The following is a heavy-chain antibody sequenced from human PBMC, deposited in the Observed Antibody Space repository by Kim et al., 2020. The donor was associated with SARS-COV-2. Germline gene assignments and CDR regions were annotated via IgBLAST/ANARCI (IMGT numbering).Heavy chain of an antibody. D-gene: IGHD3-22*01. J-gene: IGHJ5*02. CDR1: GGSISSGSYY. CDR3: ARDLSYYDSSGYYYDWFDP. V-gene: IGHV4-61*02. CDR2: IYTSGST. Sequence: SETLSLTCTVSGGSISSGSYYWSWIRQPAGKGLEWIGRIYTSGSTNYNPSLKSRVTISVDTSKNQFSLKLSSVTAADTAVYYCARDLSYYDSSGYYYDWFDPWGQGTLVTVSS.